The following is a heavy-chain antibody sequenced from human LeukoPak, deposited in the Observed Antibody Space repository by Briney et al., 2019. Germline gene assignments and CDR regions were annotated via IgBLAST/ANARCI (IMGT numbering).Heavy chain of an antibody. J-gene: IGHJ4*02. CDR2: IYTSGST. CDR1: GGSISSSSYY. Sequence: SETLSLTCTVSGGSISSSSYYWSWIRQPAGKGLEWIGRIYTSGSTNYNPSLKSRVTMSVDTSKNQFSLKLSSVTAADTAVYYCARDYCSGGSCYRAPGPFDYWGQGTLVTVSS. CDR3: ARDYCSGGSCYRAPGPFDY. V-gene: IGHV4-61*02. D-gene: IGHD2-15*01.